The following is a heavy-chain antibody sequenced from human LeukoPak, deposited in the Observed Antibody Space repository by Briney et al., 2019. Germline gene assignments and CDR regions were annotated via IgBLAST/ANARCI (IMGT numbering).Heavy chain of an antibody. V-gene: IGHV4-59*01. CDR2: IYYSGST. J-gene: IGHJ4*02. D-gene: IGHD3-22*01. CDR1: GGSISSYY. Sequence: SETLSFTCTVSGGSISSYYWSWIRQPPGKGLEWIGYIYYSGSTNYNPSLKSRVTISVDTSKNQFSLKLSSVTAADTAVYYCARARDYYDSSGYDYWGQGTLVTVSS. CDR3: ARARDYYDSSGYDY.